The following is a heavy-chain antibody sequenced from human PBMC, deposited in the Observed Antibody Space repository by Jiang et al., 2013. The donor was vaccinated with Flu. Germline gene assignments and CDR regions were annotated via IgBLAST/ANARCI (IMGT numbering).Heavy chain of an antibody. CDR3: ARQRAYYGNDYGY. Sequence: GAEVKKPGESLKISCKTSGYKFDTFWIVWVRQMPGKGLEWMGVIYPGGSDTRYSPSFQGHVTISADKSINTAYLQWHSLKASDTAMYYCARQRAYYGNDYGYWGQGTLVTVSP. D-gene: IGHD2-21*01. CDR2: IYPGGSDT. J-gene: IGHJ4*02. V-gene: IGHV5-51*01. CDR1: GYKFDTFW.